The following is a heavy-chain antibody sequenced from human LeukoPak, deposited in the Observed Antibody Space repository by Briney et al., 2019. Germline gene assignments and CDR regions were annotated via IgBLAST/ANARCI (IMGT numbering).Heavy chain of an antibody. D-gene: IGHD4-23*01. CDR2: ISAYNGNT. Sequence: ASVKVSCKASGYTFTSYGISWVRQAPGQGLEWMGWISAYNGNTNYAQKLQGRVTMTTDTSTSTAYMELRSLRSDDTAVYHCARCLHPMTTVVGLMDVWGKGTTVTVSS. CDR3: ARCLHPMTTVVGLMDV. J-gene: IGHJ6*04. CDR1: GYTFTSYG. V-gene: IGHV1-18*01.